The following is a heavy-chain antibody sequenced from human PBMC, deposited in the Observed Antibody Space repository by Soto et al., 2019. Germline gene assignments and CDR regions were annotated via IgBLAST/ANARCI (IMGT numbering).Heavy chain of an antibody. Sequence: SQTLSLTCAISGDSVSTNSATWDWIRQSPSRGLEWLGRTYYRSKWYNDYAVSVKGRITINPDTSNNQLSLQLNSVTPEDTAVYYCARARGIYSSGWSNQFDYWGQGTLVTVSS. CDR2: TYYRSKWYN. J-gene: IGHJ4*02. D-gene: IGHD6-19*01. CDR3: ARARGIYSSGWSNQFDY. CDR1: GDSVSTNSAT. V-gene: IGHV6-1*01.